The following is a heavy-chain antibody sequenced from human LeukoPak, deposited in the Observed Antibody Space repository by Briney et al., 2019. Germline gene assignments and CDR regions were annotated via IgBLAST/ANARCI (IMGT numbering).Heavy chain of an antibody. Sequence: SETLSLTCTVSGGSISSYYWSWIRQPPGKGLGWIGYIYYSGSTNYNPSLKSRVTISVDTSKNQFSLKLSSVTAADTAVYYCARETVVYGCYVYWGQETLVTVSS. CDR1: GGSISSYY. CDR3: ARETVVYGCYVY. V-gene: IGHV4-59*01. D-gene: IGHD5-12*01. CDR2: IYYSGST. J-gene: IGHJ4*02.